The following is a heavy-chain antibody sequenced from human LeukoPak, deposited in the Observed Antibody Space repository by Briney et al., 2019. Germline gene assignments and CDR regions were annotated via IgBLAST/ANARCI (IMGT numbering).Heavy chain of an antibody. D-gene: IGHD5-18*01. CDR1: GSSISSYY. J-gene: IGHJ4*02. Sequence: SETLSLTCTVSGSSISSYYWSWIRQPPGKGPEWIGYIYYSGSTKYNPSLKSRVTISVDTSKNQFSLNLSSVTAADTAVYYCARDTREDTAMAYFDYWGQGTLVTVSS. CDR2: IYYSGST. CDR3: ARDTREDTAMAYFDY. V-gene: IGHV4-59*01.